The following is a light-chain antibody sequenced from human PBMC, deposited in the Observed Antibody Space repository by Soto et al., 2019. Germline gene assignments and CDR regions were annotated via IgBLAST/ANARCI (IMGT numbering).Light chain of an antibody. J-gene: IGKJ4*01. CDR3: PQYYKLPPT. CDR1: QDISNY. V-gene: IGKV1-33*01. CDR2: DAS. Sequence: DIQMTQSPSSLSASVGDRVTITCQASQDISNYLNWYQQKPGKAPKLLIYDASNLETGVPSRFSGSGSGTDFTFTISSLQPEDIATYYCPQYYKLPPTFGGGTKVEIK.